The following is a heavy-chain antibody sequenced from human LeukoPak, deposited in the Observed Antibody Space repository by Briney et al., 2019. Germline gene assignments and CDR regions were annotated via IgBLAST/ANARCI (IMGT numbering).Heavy chain of an antibody. J-gene: IGHJ4*02. CDR1: GDSISSNNW. CDR2: IYHTEST. Sequence: SETRSLTCAVSGDSISSNNWWNWVRQPPGKGLEWIGEIYHTESTNYNPSLKGRVTISVDKSKNHFSLHLSSVTAADTAVYYCASGRWLLLRNHLDYWGQRPHVTVSS. V-gene: IGHV4-4*02. CDR3: ASGRWLLLRNHLDY. D-gene: IGHD3-3*01.